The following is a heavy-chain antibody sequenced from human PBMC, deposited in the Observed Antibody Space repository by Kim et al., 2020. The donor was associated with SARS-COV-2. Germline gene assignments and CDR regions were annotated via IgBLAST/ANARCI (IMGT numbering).Heavy chain of an antibody. D-gene: IGHD3-16*02. J-gene: IGHJ6*02. CDR3: ATGFMITFGGVIVDYYYYGMDV. CDR2: IIPIFGTA. V-gene: IGHV1-69*13. CDR1: GGTFSSYA. Sequence: SVKVSCKASGGTFSSYAISWVRQAPGQGLEWMGGIIPIFGTANYAQKFQGRVTITADESTSTAYMELSSLRSEDTAVYYCATGFMITFGGVIVDYYYYGMDVWGQGTTVTVSS.